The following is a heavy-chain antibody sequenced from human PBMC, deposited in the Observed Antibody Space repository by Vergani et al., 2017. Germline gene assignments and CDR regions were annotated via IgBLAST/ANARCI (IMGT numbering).Heavy chain of an antibody. CDR1: GGSISSGSYY. CDR2: IYTSGST. J-gene: IGHJ6*03. Sequence: QVQLQESGPGLVKPSQTLSLTCTVSGGSISSGSYYWSWIRQPAGKGLEWIGRIYTSGSTNYNPSLKSRVTISVDTSKNQFSLKLSSVTAADTAVYYCARGGGYSSSWYRYYYMDVWGKGTTVTVSS. D-gene: IGHD6-13*01. V-gene: IGHV4-61*02. CDR3: ARGGGYSSSWYRYYYMDV.